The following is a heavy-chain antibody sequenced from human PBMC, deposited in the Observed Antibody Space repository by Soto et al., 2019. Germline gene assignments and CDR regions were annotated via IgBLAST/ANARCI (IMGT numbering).Heavy chain of an antibody. V-gene: IGHV3-74*01. D-gene: IGHD3-16*01. CDR1: GFTISSYW. Sequence: GGSLRLSCAASGFTISSYWMHWVRQAPGKGLVWVSRINGDGSSTHYADSVKGRFTISRDNAKNTLYLQVNSLRAEDTAVYYCARGGTGSGYYYAMDVWGQGTPVTVSS. CDR3: ARGGTGSGYYYAMDV. CDR2: INGDGSST. J-gene: IGHJ6*02.